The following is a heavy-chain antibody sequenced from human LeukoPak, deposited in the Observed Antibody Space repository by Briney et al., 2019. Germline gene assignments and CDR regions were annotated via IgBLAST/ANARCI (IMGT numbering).Heavy chain of an antibody. D-gene: IGHD2-2*01. Sequence: PGGSLRLSCAASGFPFSSYEMNWVPQAPGKGLEWVSYISSTGSTIYYAHPVKGRFTISRDNAKNSLYLQMNSLRAEDTALYYCAKSYPLVVMPAESPFGYWGQGTLVTVSS. CDR3: AKSYPLVVMPAESPFGY. CDR2: ISSTGSTI. V-gene: IGHV3-48*03. CDR1: GFPFSSYE. J-gene: IGHJ4*02.